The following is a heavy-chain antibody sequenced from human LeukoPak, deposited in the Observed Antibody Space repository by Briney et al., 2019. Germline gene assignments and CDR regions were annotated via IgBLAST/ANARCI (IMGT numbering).Heavy chain of an antibody. CDR2: MSAYNDNA. D-gene: IGHD3-22*01. CDR1: GYTFTSYG. J-gene: IGHJ4*02. V-gene: IGHV1-18*01. Sequence: SSVKVSCKASGYTFTSYGISWVRQAPGPGLGWRGGMSAYNDNANYAQTLQGRVTITTDTSTSTAYMELRSLRSDDTAGYYCARDPYNNRIGYQYLDSSGQGALVTLSS. CDR3: ARDPYNNRIGYQYLDS.